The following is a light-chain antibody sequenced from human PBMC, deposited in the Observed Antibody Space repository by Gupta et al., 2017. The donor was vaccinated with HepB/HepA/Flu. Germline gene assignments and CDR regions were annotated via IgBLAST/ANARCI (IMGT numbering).Light chain of an antibody. Sequence: DIQMTQSPSSLSASVGDRVTITCRASKTISNYLNWFQQKPGKAPKLLIYGASSLQTGVPSRFSGSGSETDFTLTISSLQPEYFATYYCQQSYSVPFTFGPGTKVDIK. V-gene: IGKV1-39*01. CDR2: GAS. CDR3: QQSYSVPFT. J-gene: IGKJ3*01. CDR1: KTISNY.